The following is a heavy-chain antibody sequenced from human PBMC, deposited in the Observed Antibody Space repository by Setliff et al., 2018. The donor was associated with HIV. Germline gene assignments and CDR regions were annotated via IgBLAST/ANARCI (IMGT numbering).Heavy chain of an antibody. Sequence: SETLSLTCAVYGGSFSGYYWSWIRQPPEKGLEWIGEINHSGSTNYNPSLKSRVTISVDTSKNQFSLRLTSVTASDTAVYYCARIQWLVPGGWFDPWGQGTLVTVSS. CDR3: ARIQWLVPGGWFDP. J-gene: IGHJ5*02. CDR2: INHSGST. D-gene: IGHD6-19*01. V-gene: IGHV4-34*01. CDR1: GGSFSGYY.